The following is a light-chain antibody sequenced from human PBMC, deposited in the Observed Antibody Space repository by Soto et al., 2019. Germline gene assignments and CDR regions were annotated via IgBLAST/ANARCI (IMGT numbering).Light chain of an antibody. CDR1: ISDIGTYNY. CDR3: SSYTHTGFLSV. V-gene: IGLV2-14*03. J-gene: IGLJ1*01. CDR2: DVS. Sequence: QSVLTQPPSVFGGPGQSITSSCTGAISDIGTYNYVSWYQQHSGKAPRLIISDVSDRPSGVSNRFSGSKSGNSASLTISGLQPEDFFHYYGSSYTHTGFLSVFGTVTK.